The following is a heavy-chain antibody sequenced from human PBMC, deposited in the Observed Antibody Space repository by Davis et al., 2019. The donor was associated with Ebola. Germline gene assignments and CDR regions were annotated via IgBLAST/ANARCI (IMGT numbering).Heavy chain of an antibody. J-gene: IGHJ5*02. V-gene: IGHV3-48*04. CDR2: ISDSSTTI. D-gene: IGHD1-26*01. CDR1: GFTFSAYS. CDR3: MRWSLYSGHDCDL. Sequence: GESLKISCAASGFTFSAYSMNWVRQAPGKGLEWVSYISDSSTTIYYADSVRGRFTISRDNAKNSLYLQMNSLRAEDTAVYYCMRWSLYSGHDCDLWGQGTLVTVSS.